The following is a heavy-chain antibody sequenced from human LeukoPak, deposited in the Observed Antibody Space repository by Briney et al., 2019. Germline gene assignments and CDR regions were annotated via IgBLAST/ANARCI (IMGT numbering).Heavy chain of an antibody. CDR3: AKIRPRSSSWYLGINWFDP. V-gene: IGHV3-23*01. Sequence: GGSLRLSCAASGFTFSSYAMSWVRQAPGKGLEWVSAISGSGGSTYYADSVKGRFTISRDNSKNTLYLQMNSLRAEDTAVYYCAKIRPRSSSWYLGINWFDPWGQGTLVTVSS. D-gene: IGHD6-13*01. CDR2: ISGSGGST. CDR1: GFTFSSYA. J-gene: IGHJ5*02.